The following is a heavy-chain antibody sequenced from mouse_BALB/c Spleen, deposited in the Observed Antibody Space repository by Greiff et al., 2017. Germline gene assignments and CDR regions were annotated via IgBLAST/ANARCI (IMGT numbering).Heavy chain of an antibody. V-gene: IGHV14-4*02. J-gene: IGHJ2*01. CDR2: IDPENGDT. CDR3: NALGYVS. CDR1: GFNINDYY. D-gene: IGHD1-2*01. Sequence: EVKLVESGAELVRSGASVKLSCTASGFNINDYYMHWVKQRPEQGLEWIGWIDPENGDTEYAPKFQGKATMTAATSSNTAYLQLSSLTSEDTAVYYCNALGYVSWGQGTTLTVSA.